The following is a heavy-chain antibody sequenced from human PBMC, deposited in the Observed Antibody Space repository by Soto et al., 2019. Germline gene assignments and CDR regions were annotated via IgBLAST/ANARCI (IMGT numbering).Heavy chain of an antibody. Sequence: EVQLLESGGGLVQPGGSLRLSCAASGFTFSSYAMTWVRQAPGKGLEWVSAISGSGGSTYYADSVKGRFTISRDNSKNTLYLQMNSLRAEDTAVYYCAKTVYYDFWSGPSRFDYGGQGTLVTVSS. CDR3: AKTVYYDFWSGPSRFDY. V-gene: IGHV3-23*01. CDR1: GFTFSSYA. CDR2: ISGSGGST. D-gene: IGHD3-3*01. J-gene: IGHJ4*02.